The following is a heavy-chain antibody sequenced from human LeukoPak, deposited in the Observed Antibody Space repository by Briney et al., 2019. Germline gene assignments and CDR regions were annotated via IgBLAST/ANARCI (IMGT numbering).Heavy chain of an antibody. J-gene: IGHJ6*01. Sequence: PGGSLRLSCFASGXTVNWNTRNWVRQAPGKGLEWVSASYSTGNTYYADSVKGRFTMFRDNSENTVYLEMSSLRAEDSAMYYCVRGEKDYYYGLDVWGKGPRSPSPQ. V-gene: IGHV3-53*01. CDR3: VRGEKDYYYGLDV. CDR1: GXTVNWNT. D-gene: IGHD1-26*01. CDR2: SYSTGNT.